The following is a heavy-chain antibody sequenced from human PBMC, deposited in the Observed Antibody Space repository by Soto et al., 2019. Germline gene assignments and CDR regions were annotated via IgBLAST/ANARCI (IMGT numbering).Heavy chain of an antibody. CDR3: ARYSNNWFQTEGMDV. J-gene: IGHJ6*02. CDR1: VDYITTYH. CDR2: IDTSGNT. D-gene: IGHD6-13*01. Sequence: SAALSLTCTVSVDYITTYHWTWIRQNAGKGLEWIGRIDTSGNTNYNPSLKSRVTMSVDTSKKQFSLKLTSVTAADTAVYYCARYSNNWFQTEGMDVWGQGTTVTVSS. V-gene: IGHV4-4*07.